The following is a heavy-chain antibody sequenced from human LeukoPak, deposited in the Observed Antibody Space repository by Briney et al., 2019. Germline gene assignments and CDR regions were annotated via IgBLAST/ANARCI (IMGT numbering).Heavy chain of an antibody. Sequence: GGSLRLSCAASGFTFSSYGMNWVRQAPGKGLEWVSSISSSSSYIYYADSVKGRFTISRDNAKNSLYLQMNSLRAEDTAVYYCARIPRSARAFDIWGQGTMVTVSS. V-gene: IGHV3-21*01. CDR3: ARIPRSARAFDI. CDR1: GFTFSSYG. J-gene: IGHJ3*02. CDR2: ISSSSSYI. D-gene: IGHD2-21*01.